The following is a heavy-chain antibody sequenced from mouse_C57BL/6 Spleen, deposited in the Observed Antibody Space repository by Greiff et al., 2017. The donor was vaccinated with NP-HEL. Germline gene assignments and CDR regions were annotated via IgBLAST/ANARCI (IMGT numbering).Heavy chain of an antibody. Sequence: QVQLKESGAELARPGASVKMSCKASGYTFTSYTMHWVKQRPGQGLEWIGYINPSSGYTKYNQKFKDKATLTADKSSSTAYMQLSSLTSEDSAVYYCARDGEPYYAMDYWGQGTSVTVSS. CDR3: ARDGEPYYAMDY. D-gene: IGHD2-3*01. J-gene: IGHJ4*01. V-gene: IGHV1-4*01. CDR1: GYTFTSYT. CDR2: INPSSGYT.